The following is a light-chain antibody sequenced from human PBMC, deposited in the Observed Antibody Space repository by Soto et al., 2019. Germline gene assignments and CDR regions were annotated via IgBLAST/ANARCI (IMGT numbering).Light chain of an antibody. Sequence: DIQMTQSPSTLSASVGERVTSTCRASQSISSWLAWYQQTPGKAPKLLIYAASSLQSGVPSRFSGSGSGTDFTTTISSLQPEDFATYYCQQSYSTPITFGQGTQLEVK. J-gene: IGKJ5*01. CDR1: QSISSW. CDR2: AAS. V-gene: IGKV1-39*01. CDR3: QQSYSTPIT.